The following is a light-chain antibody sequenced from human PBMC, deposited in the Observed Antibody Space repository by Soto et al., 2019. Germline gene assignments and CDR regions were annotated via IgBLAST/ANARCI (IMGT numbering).Light chain of an antibody. J-gene: IGKJ1*01. V-gene: IGKV1-39*01. CDR2: AAS. CDR1: ENINFY. Sequence: DIQMAQSPASLSASVGDRVTITCRASENINFYLHWYQQKPGKAPELLIYAASTLQSGVPSRFSGSGSGTDFTLSLNSLQPEDFATYYCQQVYSTPWTFGQGTKVEIK. CDR3: QQVYSTPWT.